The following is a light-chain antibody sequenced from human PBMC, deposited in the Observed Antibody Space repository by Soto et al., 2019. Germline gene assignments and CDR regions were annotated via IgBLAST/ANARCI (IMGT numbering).Light chain of an antibody. Sequence: QSVLXQPXSVSAAPGQXVTXXCSGSSSNIGNNYVSWYQQLPGTAPKLLIYDNNKRPSGIPDRFSGSKSGTSATLGITGLQTGXXXXXYCGTWDSSLSAYVFGTGTKVTVL. J-gene: IGLJ1*01. V-gene: IGLV1-51*01. CDR2: DNN. CDR1: SSNIGNNY. CDR3: GTWDSSLSAYV.